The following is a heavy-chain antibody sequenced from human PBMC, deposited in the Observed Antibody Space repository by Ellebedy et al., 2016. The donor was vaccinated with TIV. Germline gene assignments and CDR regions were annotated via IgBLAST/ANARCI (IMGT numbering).Heavy chain of an antibody. J-gene: IGHJ5*02. CDR2: IIPVFGTR. CDR3: ARDPTLYFYDRSGFYP. V-gene: IGHV1-69*13. Sequence: ASVKVSCXAPGGTFSTYGISWVRQAPGQGLEWMGGIIPVFGTRNYAQKFQGRVTITADDSTRTAYMEVSSLRSEDTAVYYCARDPTLYFYDRSGFYPWGQGTLVTVSS. CDR1: GGTFSTYG. D-gene: IGHD3-22*01.